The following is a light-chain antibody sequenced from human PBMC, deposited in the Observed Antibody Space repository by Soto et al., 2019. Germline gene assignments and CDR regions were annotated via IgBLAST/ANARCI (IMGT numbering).Light chain of an antibody. J-gene: IGKJ3*01. V-gene: IGKV1-33*01. Sequence: DIQMTQSPSSLSASVGDRVTITCQASQDITNHLNWYQQKPGKAPKLLIYDSSDLETGVPSRFSGSGSGTYFTLTISSLQAEDIATYYCQKYDGVPQFGPGT. CDR1: QDITNH. CDR2: DSS. CDR3: QKYDGVPQ.